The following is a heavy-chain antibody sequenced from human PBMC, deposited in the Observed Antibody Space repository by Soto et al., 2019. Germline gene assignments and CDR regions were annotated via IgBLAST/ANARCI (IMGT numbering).Heavy chain of an antibody. V-gene: IGHV4-31*02. Sequence: PAETLSLTCTVSCRPVSSGCYYWTWIRQLPGKGLEWIGYIYHIGSPSYNPSLKSRLSMSLDTSKNQFSLNLTSVTAADTAIYYCVRDRALDSSGHWFDSWGQGTLVTVSS. CDR2: IYHIGSP. J-gene: IGHJ5*01. CDR3: VRDRALDSSGHWFDS. D-gene: IGHD6-19*01. CDR1: CRPVSSGCYY.